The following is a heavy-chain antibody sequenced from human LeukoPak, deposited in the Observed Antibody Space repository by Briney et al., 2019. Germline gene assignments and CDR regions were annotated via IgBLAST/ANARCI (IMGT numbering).Heavy chain of an antibody. CDR2: INSDGSST. CDR1: GFTFSSYW. V-gene: IGHV3-74*01. D-gene: IGHD3-22*01. Sequence: GGSLRLSCAASGFTFSSYWMPWVRQAPGKGLVWVSRINSDGSSTSYADSVKGRFTISRDNAKNTLYLQMNSLRAEDTAVYYCARDRGDYDSSGYRTPDAFDIWGQGTMVTVSS. CDR3: ARDRGDYDSSGYRTPDAFDI. J-gene: IGHJ3*02.